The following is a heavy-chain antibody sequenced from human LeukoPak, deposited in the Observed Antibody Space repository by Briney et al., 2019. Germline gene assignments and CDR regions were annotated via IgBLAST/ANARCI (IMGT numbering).Heavy chain of an antibody. CDR3: ARVAGGRYFDCLLYDPYYYYYYMDL. D-gene: IGHD3-9*01. Sequence: ASVKVSCKTSGYTFTSYGISWVRQAPGQGLEWMGWISAYNGDTNYAQKLQGRVTMTTDTSTNTAYVELTSLRSDDTAVYYCARVAGGRYFDCLLYDPYYYYYYMDLWGKGTTVTISS. V-gene: IGHV1-18*01. CDR1: GYTFTSYG. CDR2: ISAYNGDT. J-gene: IGHJ6*03.